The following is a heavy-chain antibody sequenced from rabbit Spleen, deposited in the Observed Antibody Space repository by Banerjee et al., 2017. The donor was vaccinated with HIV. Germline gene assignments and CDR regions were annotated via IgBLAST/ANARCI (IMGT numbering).Heavy chain of an antibody. CDR1: GFRFSFHDDYV. D-gene: IGHD8-1*01. CDR2: IDTGSSGFT. J-gene: IGHJ6*01. CDR3: ARDTGSSFSSYGMDL. V-gene: IGHV1S45*01. Sequence: QQQLEESGGGLVRPGASMTLTCKASGFRFSFHDDYVMCWVRQAPGKGLEWIACIDTGSSGFTYFASWAKGRFTCSKTSSTTVTLQMTSLTAVDTATYFCARDTGSSFSSYGMDLWGPGTLVPVS.